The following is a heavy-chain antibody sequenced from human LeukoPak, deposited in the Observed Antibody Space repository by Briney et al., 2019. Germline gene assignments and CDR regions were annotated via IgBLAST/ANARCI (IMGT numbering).Heavy chain of an antibody. V-gene: IGHV1-69*05. CDR1: GGTFSSYA. CDR2: IIPIFGTA. CDR3: ARGLSHSSSIYIDV. J-gene: IGHJ6*03. D-gene: IGHD6-6*01. Sequence: GASVKVSCKASGGTFSSYAISWVRQAPGQGLEWMGGIIPIFGTANYAQKFQGRVTITTDESTSTAYMELSSLRSEDTAVYYCARGLSHSSSIYIDVWGKGTTVTVSS.